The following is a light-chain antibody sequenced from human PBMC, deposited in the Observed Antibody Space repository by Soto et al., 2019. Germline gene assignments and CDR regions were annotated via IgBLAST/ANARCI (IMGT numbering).Light chain of an antibody. CDR3: QQRSNWPPA. CDR1: QSISSY. V-gene: IGKV3-11*01. Sequence: EIVLTQSPATLSLSPGERATLSCRASQSISSYLAWYQQKPGQAPRLLIYGASNRATGIPARFSGSGSGTXXTLTISSLEPEDFALYYCQQRSNWPPAFGQGTRVDIK. CDR2: GAS. J-gene: IGKJ1*01.